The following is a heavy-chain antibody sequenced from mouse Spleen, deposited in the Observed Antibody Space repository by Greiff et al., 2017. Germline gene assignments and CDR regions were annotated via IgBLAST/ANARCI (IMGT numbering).Heavy chain of an antibody. CDR1: GYTFTDYE. CDR3: TRNHYLDY. Sequence: QVHVKQSGAELVRPGASVTLSCKASGYTFTDYEMHWVKHTPVHGLEWIGAIDPETGGTAYNQKFKGKAILTADKSSSTAYMELRSLTSEDSAVYYCTRNHYLDYWGQGTTLTVSS. V-gene: IGHV1-15*01. J-gene: IGHJ2*01. CDR2: IDPETGGT.